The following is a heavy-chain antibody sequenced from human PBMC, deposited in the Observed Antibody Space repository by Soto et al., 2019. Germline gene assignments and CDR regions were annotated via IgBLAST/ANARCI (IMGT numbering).Heavy chain of an antibody. D-gene: IGHD6-19*01. V-gene: IGHV5-10-1*01. CDR1: GCSFTSYW. CDR2: IDPSDSYT. J-gene: IGHJ6*02. Sequence: GESLKISCKGSGCSFTSYWISWVRQMPGKGLEWMGRIDPSDSYTNYSPSFQGHVTISADKSISTAYLQWSSLKASDTAMYYCARRRQWLLTADYYYYGMDVWGQGTTVTVSS. CDR3: ARRRQWLLTADYYYYGMDV.